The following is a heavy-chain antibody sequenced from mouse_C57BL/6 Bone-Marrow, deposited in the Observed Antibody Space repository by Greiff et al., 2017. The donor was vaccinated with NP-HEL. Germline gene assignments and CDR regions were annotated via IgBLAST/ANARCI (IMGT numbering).Heavy chain of an antibody. CDR2: ISSASSTI. D-gene: IGHD1-1*01. CDR1: GFTFSDYG. V-gene: IGHV5-17*01. CDR3: ARGGSNRFAY. Sequence: EVQLQESGGGLVKPGGSLKLSCAASGFTFSDYGMHWVRQAPEQGLEWVAYISSASSTIYYADTVKGRFTISRDNAKNILLLQMTSLRSEDTAMYYCARGGSNRFAYWGQGTLVTVSA. J-gene: IGHJ3*01.